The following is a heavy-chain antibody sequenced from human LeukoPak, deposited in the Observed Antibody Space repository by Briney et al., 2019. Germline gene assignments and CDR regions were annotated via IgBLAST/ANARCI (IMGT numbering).Heavy chain of an antibody. CDR1: GFTFSSYS. CDR2: ISSSSYI. J-gene: IGHJ6*03. Sequence: GGSLRLSCAASGFTFSSYSMNWVRQAPGKGLEWVSSISSSSYIYYADSVKGRFTISRDNAKNSLYLQMNSLRAEDTAVYYCARDSPRGTIFGVVIQYYYMDVWGKGTTVTVSS. V-gene: IGHV3-21*01. CDR3: ARDSPRGTIFGVVIQYYYMDV. D-gene: IGHD3-3*01.